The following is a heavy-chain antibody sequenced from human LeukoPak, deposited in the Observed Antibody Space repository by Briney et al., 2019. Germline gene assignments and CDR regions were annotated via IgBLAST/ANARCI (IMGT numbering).Heavy chain of an antibody. CDR2: IYYSGST. CDR1: GGSISSSSYY. Sequence: SETLSFTCTVSGGSISSSSYYWGWIRQPPGKGLEWIGSIYYSGSTYYNPSLKSRVTISVDTSKNQFSLKLSSVTAADTAVYYCARRSHDYGGKEYYFDYWGQGTLVTVSS. CDR3: ARRSHDYGGKEYYFDY. D-gene: IGHD4-23*01. J-gene: IGHJ4*02. V-gene: IGHV4-39*01.